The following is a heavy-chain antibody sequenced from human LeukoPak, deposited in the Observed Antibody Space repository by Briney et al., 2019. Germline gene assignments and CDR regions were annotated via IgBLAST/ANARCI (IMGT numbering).Heavy chain of an antibody. CDR1: GFTFSSYE. D-gene: IGHD3-16*02. CDR3: ARDRTRYDYVWGSFRVSSAFDY. J-gene: IGHJ4*02. V-gene: IGHV3-48*03. Sequence: GGSLRLSCAASGFTFSSYEMNWVRQAPGKGLEWVSYISSSGSTIYYADSVKGRFTISRDNTKNSLYLQMNSLRAEDTAVYYCARDRTRYDYVWGSFRVSSAFDYWGQGTLVTVSS. CDR2: ISSSGSTI.